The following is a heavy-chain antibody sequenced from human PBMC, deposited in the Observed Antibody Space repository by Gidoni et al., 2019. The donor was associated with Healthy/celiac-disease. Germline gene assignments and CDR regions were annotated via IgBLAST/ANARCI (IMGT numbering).Heavy chain of an antibody. D-gene: IGHD6-6*01. J-gene: IGHJ3*02. CDR3: ARHGRSYSSSSSDAFDI. CDR2: IYYSGST. CDR1: GGSISSSSYY. V-gene: IGHV4-39*01. Sequence: QLQLQESGPGLVKPSETLSLTCTVSGGSISSSSYYWGWIRQPPGKGREWIGSIYYSGSTYYNPSLKSRVTISVDTSKNQFSLKLSSVTAADTAVYYCARHGRSYSSSSSDAFDIWGQGTMVTVSS.